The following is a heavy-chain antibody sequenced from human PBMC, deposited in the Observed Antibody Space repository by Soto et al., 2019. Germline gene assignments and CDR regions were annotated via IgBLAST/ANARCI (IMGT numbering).Heavy chain of an antibody. CDR3: ARRMATKVRPFDY. Sequence: QLQLQESGPGLVKPSETLSLTCTVSGGSISSSSYYWGWIRQPPGKGLEWIGNVYYSGTTYYNPSHKSRVTISVDTSKNEFALILSSVTAGDTAVYYCARRMATKVRPFDYWGQGTLVNVSS. D-gene: IGHD5-12*01. V-gene: IGHV4-39*01. CDR2: VYYSGTT. CDR1: GGSISSSSYY. J-gene: IGHJ4*02.